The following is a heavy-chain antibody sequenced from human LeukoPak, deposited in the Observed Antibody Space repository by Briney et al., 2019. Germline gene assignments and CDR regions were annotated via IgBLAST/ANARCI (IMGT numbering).Heavy chain of an antibody. J-gene: IGHJ4*02. Sequence: GGSLRLSCAASGFTFSSYGMHWVRQAPGKGLEWVSSISSSSSYIYYADSVKGRFTISRDNAKNSLYLQMNSLRAEDTAVYYCARVGSSSWYLFDYWGQGTLVTVSS. CDR3: ARVGSSSWYLFDY. D-gene: IGHD6-13*01. V-gene: IGHV3-21*01. CDR1: GFTFSSYG. CDR2: ISSSSSYI.